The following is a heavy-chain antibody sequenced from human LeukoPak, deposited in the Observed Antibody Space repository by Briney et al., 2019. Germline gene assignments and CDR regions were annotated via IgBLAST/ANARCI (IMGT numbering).Heavy chain of an antibody. V-gene: IGHV3-9*01. CDR3: AKDKFSLYYDSSGYGYYFDY. CDR2: ISWNSGSI. CDR1: GFTFDDYA. D-gene: IGHD3-22*01. J-gene: IGHJ4*02. Sequence: GRSLRLSCAAYGFTFDDYAMHWVRQAPGKGLEWVSGISWNSGSIGYADSVKGRFTISRDNAKNSLYLQMNSLRAEDTALYYCAKDKFSLYYDSSGYGYYFDYWGQGTLVTVSS.